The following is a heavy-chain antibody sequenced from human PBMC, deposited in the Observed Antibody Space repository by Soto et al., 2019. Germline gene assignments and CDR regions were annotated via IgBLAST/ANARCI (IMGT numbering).Heavy chain of an antibody. CDR3: ARETGSSSWYPDY. Sequence: SETLSLTCAVYGGSFSGYYWSWIRQPPGKGLEWIGEINHSGSTNYNPSLKSRVTISVDTSKNQFSLKLSSVTAADTAVYYCARETGSSSWYPDYWGQGTLVTVSS. V-gene: IGHV4-34*01. D-gene: IGHD6-13*01. J-gene: IGHJ4*02. CDR2: INHSGST. CDR1: GGSFSGYY.